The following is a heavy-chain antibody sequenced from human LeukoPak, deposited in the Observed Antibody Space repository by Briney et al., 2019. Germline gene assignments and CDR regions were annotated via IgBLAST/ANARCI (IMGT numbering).Heavy chain of an antibody. J-gene: IGHJ5*02. CDR2: NYYFGNT. D-gene: IGHD3-22*01. V-gene: IGHV4-31*03. CDR3: ARGSGYFDSRGTVSWFDP. CDR1: NGSMNSGGYY. Sequence: SQTLSLTCTVSNGSMNSGGYYWSWIRQHPGKGLEWIGSNYYFGNTYYNPSLKSRVIISVDTSKNQFSLKMSSVTAADTAVYYCARGSGYFDSRGTVSWFDPWGQGTLVTVSS.